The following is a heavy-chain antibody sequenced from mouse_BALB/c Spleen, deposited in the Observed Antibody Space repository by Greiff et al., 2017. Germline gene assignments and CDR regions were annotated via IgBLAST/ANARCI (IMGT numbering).Heavy chain of an antibody. D-gene: IGHD2-1*01. J-gene: IGHJ4*01. CDR1: GFSLTGYG. V-gene: IGHV2-6-7*01. CDR2: IWGDGST. Sequence: VQRVESGPGLVAPSQSLSITCTVSGFSLTGYGVNWVRQPPGKGLEWLGMIWGDGSTDYNSALKSRLSISKDNSKSQVFLKMNSLQTDDTARYYCARDRDGNYVGYAMDYWGQGTSVTVSS. CDR3: ARDRDGNYVGYAMDY.